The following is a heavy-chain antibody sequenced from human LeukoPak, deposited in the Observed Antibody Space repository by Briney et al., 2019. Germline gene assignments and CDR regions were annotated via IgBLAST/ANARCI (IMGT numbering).Heavy chain of an antibody. J-gene: IGHJ3*02. CDR2: IYSGGTT. V-gene: IGHV3-66*01. Sequence: PGGSLRLSCAASGFTVSSFYMSWVRQAPGKGLEWVSVIYSGGTTYYADSVKGRFSISRDNSKNTLYLQMNSLRAEDTAVYYCARCGGTYPGRAFDIWGQGTMVTVSS. CDR1: GFTVSSFY. CDR3: ARCGGTYPGRAFDI. D-gene: IGHD1-26*01.